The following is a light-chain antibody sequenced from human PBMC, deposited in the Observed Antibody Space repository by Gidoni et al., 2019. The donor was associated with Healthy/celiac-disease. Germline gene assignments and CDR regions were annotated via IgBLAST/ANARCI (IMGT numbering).Light chain of an antibody. Sequence: GSPGQSITISCTGTSSDVGGYNYVSWYQQHPGKAPKLMIYDVSNRPSGVSNRFSGSKSGNTASLTISGLQAEDEADYYCSSYTSSIYVFGTGTKVTVL. CDR2: DVS. CDR3: SSYTSSIYV. J-gene: IGLJ1*01. CDR1: SSDVGGYNY. V-gene: IGLV2-14*03.